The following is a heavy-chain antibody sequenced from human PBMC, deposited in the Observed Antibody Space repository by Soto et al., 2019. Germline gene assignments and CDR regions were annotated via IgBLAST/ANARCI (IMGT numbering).Heavy chain of an antibody. Sequence: GGSLRLSXAASGFSLSNNGMHWVRQAPGKGLEWVAVISYDGNNKYYADSVKGRFTISRDNSKNTLYLQMNSLRAEDTAVYYCARRGGLVRLSYYFDYWGQGTLVTVSS. V-gene: IGHV3-30*03. J-gene: IGHJ4*02. D-gene: IGHD3-16*01. CDR1: GFSLSNNG. CDR2: ISYDGNNK. CDR3: ARRGGLVRLSYYFDY.